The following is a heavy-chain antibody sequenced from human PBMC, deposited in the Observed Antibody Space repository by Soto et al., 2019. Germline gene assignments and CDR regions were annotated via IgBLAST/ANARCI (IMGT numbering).Heavy chain of an antibody. CDR3: ARAPDIAMATVFDY. J-gene: IGHJ4*02. CDR1: GGSISSYY. D-gene: IGHD5-18*01. V-gene: IGHV4-59*01. Sequence: SETLSLTCTVSGGSISSYYWSWIRQPPGKGLEWIGYIYYSGSTNHNPSLKSRVTISVDTSKNQFSLKVSSVTAADTAVYYCARAPDIAMATVFDYWGQGTLVTISS. CDR2: IYYSGST.